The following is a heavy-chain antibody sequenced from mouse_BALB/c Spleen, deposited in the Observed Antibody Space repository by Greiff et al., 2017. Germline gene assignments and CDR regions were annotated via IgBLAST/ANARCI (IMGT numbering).Heavy chain of an antibody. Sequence: ESGPGLVKPSQSLSLTCSVTGYSITSGYYWNWIRQFPGNKLEWMGYISYDGSNNYNPSLKNRISITRDTSKNQFFLKLNSVTTEDTATYYCARRYGSHYFDYWGQGTTLTVSS. CDR1: GYSITSGYY. CDR2: ISYDGSN. CDR3: ARRYGSHYFDY. J-gene: IGHJ2*01. D-gene: IGHD1-1*01. V-gene: IGHV3-6*02.